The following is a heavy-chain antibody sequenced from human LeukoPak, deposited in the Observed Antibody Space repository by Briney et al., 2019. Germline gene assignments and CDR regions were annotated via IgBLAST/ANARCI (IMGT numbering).Heavy chain of an antibody. J-gene: IGHJ4*02. V-gene: IGHV4-59*08. Sequence: SETLSLTCTVSGGSVTGYYWTWIRQPPGEQLDWVGTMYYTGRTNFNPSLKSRVTTSVDTSTNQFSLRLTSVTAADTAVYYCARGPYSHPLYGSGSYLRYYFDYWGQGTLVTVSS. CDR2: MYYTGRT. CDR1: GGSVTGYY. CDR3: ARGPYSHPLYGSGSYLRYYFDY. D-gene: IGHD3-10*01.